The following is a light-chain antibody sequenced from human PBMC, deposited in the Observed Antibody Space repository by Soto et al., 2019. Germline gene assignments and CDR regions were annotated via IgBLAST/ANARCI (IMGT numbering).Light chain of an antibody. Sequence: QSVLTQPASVSGSPGQSITISCTGTSSDVGSYNYVSWYQQHLGKVPKLMIYDVSNRPSGVSNRFSGSKSANTASLIISGLQVEDEAYYYCASYTRSSTVLFGGGTKLTVL. CDR1: SSDVGSYNY. V-gene: IGLV2-14*01. CDR2: DVS. CDR3: ASYTRSSTVL. J-gene: IGLJ2*01.